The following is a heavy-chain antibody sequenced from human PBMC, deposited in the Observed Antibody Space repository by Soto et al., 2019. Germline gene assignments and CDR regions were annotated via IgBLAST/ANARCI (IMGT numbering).Heavy chain of an antibody. CDR3: TTALSITMIVVAPGGAFDI. CDR2: IKSKTDGGTT. D-gene: IGHD3-22*01. Sequence: GSLRLSCAASGFTFSNAWMNWVRQAPGKGLEWVGRIKSKTDGGTTDYAAPVQGRFPISRDDSKNTLYLQMNSLKTEDTAVYYCTTALSITMIVVAPGGAFDIWGQGTMVTVSS. J-gene: IGHJ3*02. CDR1: GFTFSNAW. V-gene: IGHV3-15*07.